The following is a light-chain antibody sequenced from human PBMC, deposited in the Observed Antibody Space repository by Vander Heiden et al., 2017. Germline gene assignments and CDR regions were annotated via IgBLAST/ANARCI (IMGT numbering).Light chain of an antibody. CDR3: CSYAGSYTWV. CDR1: SSDVGAYDY. Sequence: QSALTRPRSVSGSPGQSVTISCSGTSSDVGAYDYVSWYQQHPGKAPKLLIYDVTKWPSGVPDRFSGSKSGNTATLTISGLLTEDEADYYCCSYAGSYTWVFGGGTKVTVL. V-gene: IGLV2-11*01. CDR2: DVT. J-gene: IGLJ3*02.